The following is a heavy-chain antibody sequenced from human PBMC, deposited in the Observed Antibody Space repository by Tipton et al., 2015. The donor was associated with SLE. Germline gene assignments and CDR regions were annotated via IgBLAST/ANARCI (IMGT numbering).Heavy chain of an antibody. Sequence: LRLSCAVSGYSISSGYYWGWIRQPPGKGLEWIGSIYYSGSTYYNPSLKSRVTISVDTSKNQFSLKLSSVTAADTAVYYCARAFGTSWQWWFDPWGQGTLVTVSS. J-gene: IGHJ5*02. D-gene: IGHD2-2*01. V-gene: IGHV4-38-2*01. CDR3: ARAFGTSWQWWFDP. CDR1: GYSISSGYY. CDR2: IYYSGST.